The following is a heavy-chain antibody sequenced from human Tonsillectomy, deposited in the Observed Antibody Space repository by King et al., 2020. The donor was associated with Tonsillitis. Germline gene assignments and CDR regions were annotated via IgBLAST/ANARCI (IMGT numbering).Heavy chain of an antibody. J-gene: IGHJ4*02. D-gene: IGHD1-26*01. Sequence: VQLVESGGGLVRPGGSLRLSCAASGLTFSSFTMNWVRRAPGKGLEWVSSISYSGTNVYYADSVKGRFTISRDNANNLVYLQMTSLRVDDTAMYYCATDRERLSGSYYDFWGQGTLVPVPS. CDR1: GLTFSSFT. CDR2: ISYSGTNV. CDR3: ATDRERLSGSYYDF. V-gene: IGHV3-21*01.